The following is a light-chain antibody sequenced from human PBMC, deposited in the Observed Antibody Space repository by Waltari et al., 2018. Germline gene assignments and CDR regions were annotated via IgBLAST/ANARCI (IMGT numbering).Light chain of an antibody. CDR1: QSVSSNY. J-gene: IGKJ3*01. Sequence: EIVLTQSPGTLSLSPGERATLSCRSSQSVSSNYLAWYQQKPGQAPRLLIYGASSRATGISDRFSGSGSGTDFTLTISRLEAEDFAVYYCQQYDNLPLTFGPGTKVEIK. V-gene: IGKV3-20*01. CDR2: GAS. CDR3: QQYDNLPLT.